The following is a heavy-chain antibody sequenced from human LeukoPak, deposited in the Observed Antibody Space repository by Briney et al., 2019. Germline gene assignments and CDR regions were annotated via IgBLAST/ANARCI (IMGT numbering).Heavy chain of an antibody. Sequence: GRSLRLSCAASGFTVSGSAVGWVRQAAGEGLEWVSRIRSIANSYATAYAASVKGRFTISRDDSKNTAYLQMNSLKTEDTAVYYCTIPYYDFWSGYLSAFDIWGQGTMVTVSS. J-gene: IGHJ3*02. CDR1: GFTVSGSA. CDR3: TIPYYDFWSGYLSAFDI. CDR2: IRSIANSYAT. D-gene: IGHD3-3*01. V-gene: IGHV3-73*01.